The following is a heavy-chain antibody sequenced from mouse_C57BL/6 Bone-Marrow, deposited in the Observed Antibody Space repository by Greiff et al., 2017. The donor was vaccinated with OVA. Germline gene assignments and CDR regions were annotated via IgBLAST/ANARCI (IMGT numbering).Heavy chain of an antibody. CDR3: ARNYDGYPTWFAY. CDR1: GFSLTSYG. J-gene: IGHJ3*01. Sequence: QVQLQQSGPGLVQPSQSLSITCTVSGFSLTSYGVHWVRQSPGKCLEWLGVIWSGGSTDYNAAFISRLSISKDNSKSQVFFKMNSLQADDTAIYYCARNYDGYPTWFAYWGQGTLVTVSA. CDR2: IWSGGST. V-gene: IGHV2-2*01. D-gene: IGHD2-3*01.